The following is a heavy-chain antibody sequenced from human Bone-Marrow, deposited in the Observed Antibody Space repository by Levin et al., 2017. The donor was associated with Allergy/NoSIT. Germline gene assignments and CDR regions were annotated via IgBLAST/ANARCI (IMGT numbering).Heavy chain of an antibody. D-gene: IGHD3/OR15-3a*01. CDR2: IWHDGTKE. J-gene: IGHJ4*02. CDR1: GFSFTSYG. V-gene: IGHV3-33*01. Sequence: GESLKISCGTSGFSFTSYGFHWVRQAPGKGLEWVAFIWHDGTKEYYADSVKGRFTIARDNSRNTISLHTTNLRVEDTAVYYCARSFGQLSPGFDSWGQGTLVTVSS. CDR3: ARSFGQLSPGFDS.